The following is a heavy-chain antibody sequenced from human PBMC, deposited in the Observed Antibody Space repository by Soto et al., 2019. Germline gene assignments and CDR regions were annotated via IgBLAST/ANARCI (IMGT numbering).Heavy chain of an antibody. CDR3: AKDLWSGRCGGIDY. J-gene: IGHJ4*02. V-gene: IGHV3-23*01. CDR2: ISGAALNT. D-gene: IGHD3-3*01. CDR1: GFTFSSYA. Sequence: EVQLLDSGGGLVQPGGSLRLSCAASGFTFSSYAMHWVRQAPGKGLEWVSTISGAALNTYYADSVKGRFTISRDSSKRTVYLQMNSLSAADTAVYYCAKDLWSGRCGGIDYWGQGTLVTVSS.